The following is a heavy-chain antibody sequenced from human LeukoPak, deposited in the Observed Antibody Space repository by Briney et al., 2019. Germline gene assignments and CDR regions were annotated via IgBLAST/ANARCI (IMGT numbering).Heavy chain of an antibody. CDR2: IYYSGST. CDR1: GGSMRGFY. V-gene: IGHV4-59*01. CDR3: AGSRCTDTSCYTQDFEH. J-gene: IGHJ4*02. Sequence: PSETLSLTCTVSGGSMRGFYWSWVRQPPEKGLEWIGYIYYSGSTNYNPSLKSRVTISVDTSKNQFSLKSGSVTAADTAVYYCAGSRCTDTSCYTQDFEHWGQGTLVTVAS. D-gene: IGHD2-2*01.